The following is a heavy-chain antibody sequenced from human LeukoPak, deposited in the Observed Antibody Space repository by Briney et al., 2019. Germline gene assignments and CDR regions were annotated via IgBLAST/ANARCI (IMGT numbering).Heavy chain of an antibody. Sequence: VASVKVSCKASGYTFTSYDINWVRQATGQGLECMVWINHNSGNTGYSQKFQGRVTITRTTSKTSVYLELRSLRSEDTAVYYCARDSAIAAGDYWGQGTLVTVSS. J-gene: IGHJ4*02. CDR2: INHNSGNT. CDR3: ARDSAIAAGDY. D-gene: IGHD6-13*01. CDR1: GYTFTSYD. V-gene: IGHV1-8*03.